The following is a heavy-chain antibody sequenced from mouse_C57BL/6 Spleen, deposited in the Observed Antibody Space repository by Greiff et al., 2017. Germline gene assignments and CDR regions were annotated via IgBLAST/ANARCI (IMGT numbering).Heavy chain of an antibody. Sequence: VQLQQSGAELVKPGASVKISCTASGYAFSSYWMNWVKQGPGKGLEWIGKIYPGDSDTNYNGKVKGRATLTADKSSSTAYMQLSSLTSEDSAVYFCAKGHDGYCPYFDYWGQGTTLTVSS. CDR1: GYAFSSYW. V-gene: IGHV1-80*01. J-gene: IGHJ2*01. CDR3: AKGHDGYCPYFDY. D-gene: IGHD2-3*01. CDR2: IYPGDSDT.